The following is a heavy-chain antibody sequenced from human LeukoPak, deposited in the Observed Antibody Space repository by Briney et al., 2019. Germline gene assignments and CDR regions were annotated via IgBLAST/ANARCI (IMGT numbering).Heavy chain of an antibody. J-gene: IGHJ4*02. CDR1: GFTFSSYS. CDR2: IFYTGGT. D-gene: IGHD3-10*01. CDR3: ARRGVRGPIDY. V-gene: IGHV4-59*01. Sequence: GSLRLSCAASGFTFSSYSMNWIRQPPGKGLEWIGYIFYTGGTNFNPSLKSRVTISEDTSKNQYSLRLSSVTAADTAVYYCARRGVRGPIDYWGQGTLVTVSS.